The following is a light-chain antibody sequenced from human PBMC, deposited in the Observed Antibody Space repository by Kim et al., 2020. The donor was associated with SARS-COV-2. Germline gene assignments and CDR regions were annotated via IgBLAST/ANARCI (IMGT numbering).Light chain of an antibody. J-gene: IGKJ4*01. V-gene: IGKV1-27*01. Sequence: AAVGDRVPITCRASQGIRNYLAWDQKKPGKVPKLLIYAASALQSGVPSRFSGSGSGTDFTLTISSLQPEDVATYYCQKYNSAPLTFGGGTKVEIK. CDR2: AAS. CDR3: QKYNSAPLT. CDR1: QGIRNY.